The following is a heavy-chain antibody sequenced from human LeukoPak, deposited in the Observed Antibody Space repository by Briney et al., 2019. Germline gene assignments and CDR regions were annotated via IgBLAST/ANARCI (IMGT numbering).Heavy chain of an antibody. CDR2: ISGSGDST. V-gene: IGHV3-23*01. J-gene: IGHJ4*02. CDR1: GFTFSNYA. CDR3: AKYSRTVVPAAIPDF. D-gene: IGHD2-2*02. Sequence: GGSLRLSCAASGFTFSNYAMNWVRQTPGKGLEWVSAISGSGDSTYYADSVKGRFTISRDNSKNTLYLQMNSLRAEDSAVFYCAKYSRTVVPAAIPDFWGQGTLVTVSS.